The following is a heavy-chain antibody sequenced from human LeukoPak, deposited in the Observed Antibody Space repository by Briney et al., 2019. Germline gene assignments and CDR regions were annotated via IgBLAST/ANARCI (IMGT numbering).Heavy chain of an antibody. Sequence: EASVKVSCKAPGYTFTSYGISWVRQAPGQGLEWLGWISTYNGNTDYAQELQGRVTMTTDTSTSTAYMELRSLRSDDTAVYYCARDPYYYGSGIGVRYFDLWGRGTLVTVSS. D-gene: IGHD3-10*01. CDR2: ISTYNGNT. V-gene: IGHV1-18*01. J-gene: IGHJ2*01. CDR3: ARDPYYYGSGIGVRYFDL. CDR1: GYTFTSYG.